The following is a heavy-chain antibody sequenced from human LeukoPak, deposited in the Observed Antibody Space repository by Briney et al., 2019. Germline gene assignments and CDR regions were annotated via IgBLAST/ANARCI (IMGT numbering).Heavy chain of an antibody. Sequence: SVKVSCKASGGTFSSYAISWVRQAPGQGLEWMGGIIPIFGTANYAQKFQGRVTITTDESTSTAYMELSSLRSEDTAVYYCYYDFWSGYYPSGNYYYYMDVWGKGTTVTVSS. D-gene: IGHD3-3*01. V-gene: IGHV1-69*05. CDR2: IIPIFGTA. CDR3: YYDFWSGYYPSGNYYYYMDV. J-gene: IGHJ6*03. CDR1: GGTFSSYA.